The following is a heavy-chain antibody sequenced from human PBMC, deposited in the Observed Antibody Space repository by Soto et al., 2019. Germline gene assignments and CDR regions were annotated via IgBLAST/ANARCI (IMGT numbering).Heavy chain of an antibody. CDR2: ISAYNGNT. J-gene: IGHJ4*02. V-gene: IGHV1-18*01. CDR1: GYTFTSYG. CDR3: ARDGHGGSVSDFDY. Sequence: QVQLVQSGAEVKKPGASVKVSCKASGYTFTSYGISWVRQAPGQGLEWMGWISAYNGNTNYAQKLQGRVTMTTDTPTRTAYLELRSLRYDATAVYYCARDGHGGSVSDFDYWGQGTLVTVSS. D-gene: IGHD2-15*01.